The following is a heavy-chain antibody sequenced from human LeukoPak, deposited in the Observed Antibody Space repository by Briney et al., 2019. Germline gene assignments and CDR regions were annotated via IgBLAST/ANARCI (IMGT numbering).Heavy chain of an antibody. J-gene: IGHJ6*03. CDR1: GGTFSSYA. D-gene: IGHD1-7*01. CDR3: ARSLLKLELRCYYYYIDD. V-gene: IGHV1-69*05. CDR2: RIPIFGTE. Sequence: ASVKVSCKGSGGTFSSYAISWVRQAPGQGLEGMGGRIPIFGTENYAQKFQGRVTITTDESTSTAYMELSSLRYEDTAVYYCARSLLKLELRCYYYYIDDWGKGTTVTVSS.